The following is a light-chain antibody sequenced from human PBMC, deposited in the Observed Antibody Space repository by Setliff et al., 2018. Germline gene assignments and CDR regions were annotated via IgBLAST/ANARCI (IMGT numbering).Light chain of an antibody. Sequence: QSVLPQPPSVSGSPGQSVTISCTGTSSDVGYYNRVSWYQQPPGTAPKLMIYEVSNRPSGVPDRFSGSKSGNTASLTISGLQAEDEADYYCSSYTSSSTVVFGGGTKVTVL. V-gene: IGLV2-18*02. CDR2: EVS. CDR1: SSDVGYYNR. J-gene: IGLJ2*01. CDR3: SSYTSSSTVV.